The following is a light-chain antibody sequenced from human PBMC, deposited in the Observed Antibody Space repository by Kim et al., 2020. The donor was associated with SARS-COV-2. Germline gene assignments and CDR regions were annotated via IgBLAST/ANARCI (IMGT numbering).Light chain of an antibody. CDR2: KAS. V-gene: IGKV1-5*03. J-gene: IGKJ2*01. CDR3: QQYNSYSHT. Sequence: DIQMTQSPSTLSASVGDRVTITCRASQSISSWLAWYQQKPGKAPKLLIYKASSLESGVPSSFSGSGSGTEFTLTISSLQPDDFATYYCQQYNSYSHTFGQGTKLEI. CDR1: QSISSW.